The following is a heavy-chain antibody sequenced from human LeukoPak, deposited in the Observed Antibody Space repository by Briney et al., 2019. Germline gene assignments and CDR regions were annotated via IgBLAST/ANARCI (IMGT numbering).Heavy chain of an antibody. CDR3: AKDFDSSGSLDY. CDR2: IRYDGTNE. D-gene: IGHD3-22*01. Sequence: GGSLRLSCAASGFTFSSYGMHWVRQAPGKGREGVAFIRYDGTNEYYVDSVKGRFTISRDTSKNTLYLQMNSLRAEDTAVYYCAKDFDSSGSLDYWGQGALVTVSS. CDR1: GFTFSSYG. J-gene: IGHJ4*02. V-gene: IGHV3-30*02.